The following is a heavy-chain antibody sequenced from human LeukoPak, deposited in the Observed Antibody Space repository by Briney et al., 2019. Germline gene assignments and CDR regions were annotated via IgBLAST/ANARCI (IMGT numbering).Heavy chain of an antibody. V-gene: IGHV1-46*01. Sequence: GASVKVSCKASGYTFISYYMHWVRQAPGQGLEWMGIINPSGGSTSYAQKFQGRVTMTRDTSTSTVYMELSSLRSEDTAVYYCARDLGHPAFDYWGQGTLVTVSS. D-gene: IGHD3-10*01. J-gene: IGHJ4*02. CDR3: ARDLGHPAFDY. CDR2: INPSGGST. CDR1: GYTFISYY.